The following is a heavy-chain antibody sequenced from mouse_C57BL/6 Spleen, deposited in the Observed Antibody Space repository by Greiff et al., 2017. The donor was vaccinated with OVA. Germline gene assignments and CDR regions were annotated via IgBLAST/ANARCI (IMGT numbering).Heavy chain of an antibody. CDR3: ARFHGYDEDYAMDY. D-gene: IGHD2-2*01. V-gene: IGHV3-8*01. Sequence: EVHLVESGPDLAKPSQTLSLTCSVTGYSITSDYWNWLRKFPGNKLEYMGYISYSGSTYYNPSLKSRISITRDTSKNQYYLQLNSVTTEDTATYYCARFHGYDEDYAMDYWGQGTSVTVSS. J-gene: IGHJ4*01. CDR1: GYSITSDY. CDR2: ISYSGST.